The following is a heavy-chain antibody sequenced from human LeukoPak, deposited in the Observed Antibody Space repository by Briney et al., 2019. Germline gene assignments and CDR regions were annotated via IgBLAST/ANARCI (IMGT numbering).Heavy chain of an antibody. CDR2: INPAGSET. J-gene: IGHJ4*02. CDR1: GFSFSAYW. Sequence: PGGSLRLSCAASGFSFSAYWMTWVRQAPGTGLEWVANINPAGSETYYVDPVKGRFSISRDNAKNLVYLQMNSLRAEDTAVYHCARFGYVAAVDVWGQGTPVTVFS. V-gene: IGHV3-7*01. D-gene: IGHD2-15*01. CDR3: ARFGYVAAVDV.